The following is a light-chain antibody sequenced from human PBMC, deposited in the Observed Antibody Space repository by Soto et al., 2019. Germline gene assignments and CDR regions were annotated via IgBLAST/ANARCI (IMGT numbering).Light chain of an antibody. CDR2: DTT. V-gene: IGLV1-40*01. CDR3: QSFDTNLNAVV. Sequence: QSVLTQPPSVSGAPGQSVTISWIGSGSNIGAGYDVHWYQQLPGVAPKLLIFDTTNRPSGIPGRFSGSKSGASASLAITGLLPEDEADFFCQSFDTNLNAVVFGGGTKVTVL. J-gene: IGLJ2*01. CDR1: GSNIGAGYD.